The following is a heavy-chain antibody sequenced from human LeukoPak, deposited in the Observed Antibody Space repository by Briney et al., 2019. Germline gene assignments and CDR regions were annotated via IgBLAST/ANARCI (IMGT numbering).Heavy chain of an antibody. Sequence: GGSLRLSCAASGFTFSSYGMHWVRQAPGKGLEWVAVISYGGSNEYYADSVKGRFTISRDNSKNTLYLQMSSLRAEDTAVCYCAKGGRTTITREAFDYWGQGTLVTVSS. CDR2: ISYGGSNE. CDR1: GFTFSSYG. D-gene: IGHD3-9*01. V-gene: IGHV3-30*18. CDR3: AKGGRTTITREAFDY. J-gene: IGHJ4*02.